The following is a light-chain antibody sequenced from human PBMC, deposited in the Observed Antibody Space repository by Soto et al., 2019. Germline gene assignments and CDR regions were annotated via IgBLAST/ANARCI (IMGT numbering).Light chain of an antibody. CDR1: SSNIGSNF. Sequence: QSVLTQPPSASGTPGQRVTIPCSGSSSNIGSNFVNWYQQLPGTAPKLLIYGNSNRPSGVPDRFSGSKSGTSASLAITGLQAEDEADYYCQSYDSSLSGWVFGGGTKLTVL. CDR3: QSYDSSLSGWV. CDR2: GNS. J-gene: IGLJ3*02. V-gene: IGLV1-40*01.